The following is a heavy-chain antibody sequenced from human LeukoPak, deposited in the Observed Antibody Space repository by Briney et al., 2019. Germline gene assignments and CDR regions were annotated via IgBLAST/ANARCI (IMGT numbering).Heavy chain of an antibody. J-gene: IGHJ6*02. CDR2: INPNSGGT. D-gene: IGHD3-10*01. V-gene: IGHV1-2*02. Sequence: ASVKVSCKASGYTFSDDYMHWVRQAPGQGLEWMGWINPNSGGTNYAQKFQGRVTMTRDTSISTAYTDLSRLRSDDTAVYYCARVFYGSGSYFRRDYDNNGMDFWGQGTTVTVSS. CDR3: ARVFYGSGSYFRRDYDNNGMDF. CDR1: GYTFSDDY.